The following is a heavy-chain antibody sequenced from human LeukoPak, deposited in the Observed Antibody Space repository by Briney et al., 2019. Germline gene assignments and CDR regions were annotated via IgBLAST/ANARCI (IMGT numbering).Heavy chain of an antibody. CDR2: IHHRGSD. D-gene: IGHD3-3*01. J-gene: IGHJ4*02. Sequence: PSETLSLTCTVSGYSISNGYYWGWIRQSPGKGLEWLGSIHHRGSDYYNPSLKSRATISLDRSKKQFSLRLTSVTAADTAVYFCARGAEYYAFWRGYAGYSDYWGQGISVTVSS. V-gene: IGHV4-38-2*02. CDR3: ARGAEYYAFWRGYAGYSDY. CDR1: GYSISNGYY.